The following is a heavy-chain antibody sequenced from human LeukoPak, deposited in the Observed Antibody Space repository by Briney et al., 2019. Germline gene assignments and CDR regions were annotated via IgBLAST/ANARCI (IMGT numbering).Heavy chain of an antibody. J-gene: IGHJ5*02. D-gene: IGHD1-26*01. Sequence: GRSLRLSCAASGFTFSSYGMHWVRQAPGKGLVWVAGIWYDGSNKYYADSVKGRFTISRDNSKHTLYLQMNSVRAEDRAVYYCAREWELGRWFDPWGQGTLVAVSS. V-gene: IGHV3-33*08. CDR2: IWYDGSNK. CDR3: AREWELGRWFDP. CDR1: GFTFSSYG.